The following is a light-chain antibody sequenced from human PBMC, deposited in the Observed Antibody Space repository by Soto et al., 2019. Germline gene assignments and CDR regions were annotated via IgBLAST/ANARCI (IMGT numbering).Light chain of an antibody. CDR2: AVN. Sequence: QSALTQTRSVSGSPGQSVTISCTGTSSDGGDYNYVSWYQQHPGKAPKLLIYAVNMRPSGVPDRFSGSKSGNTASLTISGLQAEDEADYSCCSYAGSYTWVFGGGTKLTVL. CDR1: SSDGGDYNY. V-gene: IGLV2-11*01. J-gene: IGLJ3*02. CDR3: CSYAGSYTWV.